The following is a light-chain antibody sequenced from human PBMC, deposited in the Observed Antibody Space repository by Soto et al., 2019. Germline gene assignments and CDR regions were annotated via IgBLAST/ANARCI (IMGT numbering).Light chain of an antibody. CDR2: ATS. CDR3: QHYGSAPYT. CDR1: QSVDSAY. Sequence: EIVLTQSPGTLSLSPGERATLSCRASQSVDSAYLAWFQQKPGQAPRLLIYATSSRASGIPDRFSGSGSGTDFTLTISRMEPEDFAVYYCQHYGSAPYTFGQGTNLEI. V-gene: IGKV3-20*01. J-gene: IGKJ2*01.